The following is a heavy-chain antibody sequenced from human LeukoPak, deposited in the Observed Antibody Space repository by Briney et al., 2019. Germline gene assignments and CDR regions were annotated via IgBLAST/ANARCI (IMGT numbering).Heavy chain of an antibody. J-gene: IGHJ4*02. CDR1: GYTFTSYY. V-gene: IGHV1-46*01. CDR3: ARGGLYYYDSSGQYYFDY. Sequence: ASVKVSCKASGYTFTSYYMHWVRQAPGQGLEWMGIINPSGGSTSYAQKFQGRVTMTRDTSTSTVYMELRSLRSDDTAVYYCARGGLYYYDSSGQYYFDYWGQGTLVTVSS. CDR2: INPSGGST. D-gene: IGHD3-22*01.